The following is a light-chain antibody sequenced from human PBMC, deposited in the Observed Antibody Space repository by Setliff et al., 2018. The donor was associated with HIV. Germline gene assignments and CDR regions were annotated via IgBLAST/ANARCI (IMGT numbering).Light chain of an antibody. J-gene: IGLJ1*01. Sequence: QSALAQPASVSGSPGQSITISCTGTSSDIGGYNYVSWYQQHPGKAPKLMIYEVSNRPSGVSNRFSGSKSGNTAALTISGLQAEDEADYYCTSYTSRFTYVFGTGTKGTVL. CDR2: EVS. CDR3: TSYTSRFTYV. CDR1: SSDIGGYNY. V-gene: IGLV2-14*01.